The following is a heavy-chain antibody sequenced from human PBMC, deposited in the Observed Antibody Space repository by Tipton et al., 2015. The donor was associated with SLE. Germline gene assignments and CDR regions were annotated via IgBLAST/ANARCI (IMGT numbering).Heavy chain of an antibody. V-gene: IGHV4-38-2*02. CDR3: ARGPGGNWVPDY. CDR2: IYHSGST. J-gene: IGHJ4*02. D-gene: IGHD3-16*01. Sequence: TLSLTCSISGYFISSGYYWGWIRQPPGKGLEWIGSIYHSGSTYNNPFFKSRVTMSVDVSMNQFTLNLRSVTAADTAVYYCARGPGGNWVPDYWGQGTLVTVPS. CDR1: GYFISSGYY.